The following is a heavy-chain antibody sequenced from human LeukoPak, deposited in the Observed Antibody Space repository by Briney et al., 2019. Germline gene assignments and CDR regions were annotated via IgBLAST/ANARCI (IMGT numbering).Heavy chain of an antibody. D-gene: IGHD1-1*01. CDR3: ARGPHDDPFDY. Sequence: ALVKVSCTASGYTFTSYYMHWVRQAPGQGLEWMGIITPSGGSTSYAQKFQGRVTMPRDTSTSTVYMELRSLRSEDTAVYYCARGPHDDPFDYWGQGTLVTVSS. J-gene: IGHJ4*02. CDR2: ITPSGGST. V-gene: IGHV1-46*01. CDR1: GYTFTSYY.